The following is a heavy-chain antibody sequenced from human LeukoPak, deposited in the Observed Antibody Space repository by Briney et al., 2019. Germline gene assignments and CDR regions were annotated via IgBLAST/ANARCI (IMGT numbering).Heavy chain of an antibody. Sequence: GGSLRLSCAASGFTFSSYNMNWVRQAPGKGLDWVSSIISSSSFIYYADSVKGRFTISRDNAKNSLYLQMNSLRAEDTAVYYCARRASMMTGAFDIWGQGTMVTVSS. D-gene: IGHD3-9*01. V-gene: IGHV3-21*01. CDR1: GFTFSSYN. CDR3: ARRASMMTGAFDI. CDR2: IISSSSFI. J-gene: IGHJ3*02.